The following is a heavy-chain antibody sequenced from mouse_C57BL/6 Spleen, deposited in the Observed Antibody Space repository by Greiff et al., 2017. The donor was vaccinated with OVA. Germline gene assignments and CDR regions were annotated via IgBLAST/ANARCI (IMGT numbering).Heavy chain of an antibody. CDR2: IRLKSDNYAT. J-gene: IGHJ2*01. CDR3: TDITTVVANFDY. V-gene: IGHV6-3*01. CDR1: GFTFSNYW. D-gene: IGHD1-1*01. Sequence: EVQLVESGGGLVQPGGSMKLSCVASGFTFSNYWMNWVRQSPEKGLEWVAQIRLKSDNYATHYAESVKGRFTISRDDSKSSVYLQMNNLRAEDTGIYYCTDITTVVANFDYGGQGTTLTVSS.